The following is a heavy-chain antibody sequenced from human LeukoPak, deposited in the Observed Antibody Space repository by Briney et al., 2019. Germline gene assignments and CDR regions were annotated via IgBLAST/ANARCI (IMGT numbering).Heavy chain of an antibody. CDR3: ARGVGSGWHNWFDP. D-gene: IGHD6-25*01. CDR2: IHTSGST. Sequence: SETLSLTCTVSGGSIRNYYWNWIRRPAGKGLEWIGRIHTSGSTNYNPSLKSRLTVSVDTSKNQFSLKLSSVTAADTAVYYCARGVGSGWHNWFDPWGQGTLVTVSS. J-gene: IGHJ5*02. CDR1: GGSIRNYY. V-gene: IGHV4-4*07.